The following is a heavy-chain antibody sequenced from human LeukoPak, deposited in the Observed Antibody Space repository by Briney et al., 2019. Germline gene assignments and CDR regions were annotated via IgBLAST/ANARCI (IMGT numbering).Heavy chain of an antibody. J-gene: IGHJ4*02. Sequence: GGSLRLSCAASGFTFSSYEMNWVRQAPGKGLEWVSYISSSGSTIYYADSVKGRFTISRDNAKNSLYLQMNSLRAEDTAVYYCAKGVVVAPDVTPFDYWGQGTLVTVSS. CDR3: AKGVVVAPDVTPFDY. D-gene: IGHD2-2*01. CDR2: ISSSGSTI. V-gene: IGHV3-48*03. CDR1: GFTFSSYE.